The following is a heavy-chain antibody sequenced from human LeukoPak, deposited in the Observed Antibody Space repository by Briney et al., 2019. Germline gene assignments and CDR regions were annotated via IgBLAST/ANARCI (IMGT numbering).Heavy chain of an antibody. V-gene: IGHV1-2*02. CDR1: GYTLIDYY. Sequence: ASVKVSCKASGYTLIDYYMHWVRHAPGQGLEWMGWINPNSGDTNSAQRFQGRVTMTRDTSINTAYMELSSLRSDDTAVYYCARDGGLDYWGQGTLVTVSS. CDR3: ARDGGLDY. J-gene: IGHJ4*02. CDR2: INPNSGDT. D-gene: IGHD3-16*01.